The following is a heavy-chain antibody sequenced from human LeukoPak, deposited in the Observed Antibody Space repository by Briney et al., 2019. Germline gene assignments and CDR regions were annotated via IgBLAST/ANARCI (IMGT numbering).Heavy chain of an antibody. CDR2: ISAYNGNT. V-gene: IGHV1-18*01. D-gene: IGHD5-12*01. Sequence: ASVKVSCKASGYTFTSYGISWVRQAPGQGLEWMGWISAYNGNTNYAQKLQGRVTMTEDTSTDTAYMELSSLRSEDTAVYYCATVGYSGYVYYFDYWGQGTLVTVSS. CDR3: ATVGYSGYVYYFDY. J-gene: IGHJ4*02. CDR1: GYTFTSYG.